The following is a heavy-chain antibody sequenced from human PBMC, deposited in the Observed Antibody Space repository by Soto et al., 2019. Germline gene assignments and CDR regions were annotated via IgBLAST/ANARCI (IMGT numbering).Heavy chain of an antibody. D-gene: IGHD5-12*01. CDR3: TIGPGYDAFDI. CDR1: GFTFSGSA. V-gene: IGHV3-73*01. CDR2: IRSKANSYAT. J-gene: IGHJ3*02. Sequence: GGSLRLSCAASGFTFSGSAMHWVRQASGKGLEWVGRIRSKANSYATAYAASVKGRFTISRDDSKNTAYLQMNSLKTEDTAVYYCTIGPGYDAFDIWGQGTMVTVSS.